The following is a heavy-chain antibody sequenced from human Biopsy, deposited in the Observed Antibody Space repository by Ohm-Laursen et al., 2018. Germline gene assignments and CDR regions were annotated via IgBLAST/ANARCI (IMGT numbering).Heavy chain of an antibody. V-gene: IGHV3-74*03. CDR3: TGDSGGLGDY. J-gene: IGHJ4*02. CDR1: GFTFSRSV. D-gene: IGHD2-8*02. Sequence: SLRLSCSASGFTFSRSVMHWVRQAPGKGLMWVSRIHGDERSATYAEPVKGRFTISRDNAKNTLHLQMNSLRAEDTAVYYGTGDSGGLGDYWGQGTLVTVSS. CDR2: IHGDERSA.